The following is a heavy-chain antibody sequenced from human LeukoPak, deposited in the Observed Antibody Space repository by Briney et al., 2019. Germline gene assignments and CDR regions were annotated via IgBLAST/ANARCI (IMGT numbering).Heavy chain of an antibody. CDR1: GFTYSGYW. D-gene: IGHD6-13*01. J-gene: IGHJ4*02. Sequence: GGSLRLSCAASGFTYSGYWMSWVRQAPGKGLEWVANINQDGSEKYYVDSVKGRFTISRDNAKNSVYLQMNSLRAEDTAVYYCARDRVWTVLYWGQGTLVSVSS. V-gene: IGHV3-7*01. CDR2: INQDGSEK. CDR3: ARDRVWTVLY.